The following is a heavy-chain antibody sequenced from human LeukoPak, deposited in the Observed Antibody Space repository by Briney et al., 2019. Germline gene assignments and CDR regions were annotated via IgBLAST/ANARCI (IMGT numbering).Heavy chain of an antibody. CDR1: GFTFSSYA. CDR2: ISGSGDNT. J-gene: IGHJ4*02. Sequence: GGSLRLSCAASGFTFSSYAMNWVRQAPGKGLEWISSISGSGDNTYYADSVKGRFTISRDNSKNTLYLQMNSLRAEDTAVYYCARAYCGGDCYSGPTNYPDYWGQGTLVTVSS. D-gene: IGHD2-21*02. V-gene: IGHV3-23*01. CDR3: ARAYCGGDCYSGPTNYPDY.